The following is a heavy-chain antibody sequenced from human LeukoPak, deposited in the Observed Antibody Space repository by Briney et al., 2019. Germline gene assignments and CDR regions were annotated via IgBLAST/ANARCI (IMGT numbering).Heavy chain of an antibody. CDR1: GGSFSGYY. D-gene: IGHD5-18*01. V-gene: IGHV4-34*01. CDR3: AGYNVDTAMAEYYFDY. CDR2: INHSGST. Sequence: SETLSLTCAVYGGSFSGYYWSWIRQPPGKGLEWIGEINHSGSTNYNPSLKSRVTILVDTSKNQFSLKLSSVTAADTAVYYCAGYNVDTAMAEYYFDYWGQGTLVTLSS. J-gene: IGHJ4*02.